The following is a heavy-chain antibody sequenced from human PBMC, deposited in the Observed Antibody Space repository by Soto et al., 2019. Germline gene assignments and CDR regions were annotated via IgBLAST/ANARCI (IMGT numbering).Heavy chain of an antibody. D-gene: IGHD3-3*01. V-gene: IGHV3-33*01. CDR2: IWYDGSNK. Sequence: QVQLVESGGGVVQPGRSLRLSCAASGFTFSSYGMHWVHQAPGKGLEWVAVIWYDGSNKYYADSVKGRFTISRDNSKNTLYLQMNSLRAEDTAVYYCARDLNIWSGYYTPDYWGQGTLVTVSS. J-gene: IGHJ4*02. CDR1: GFTFSSYG. CDR3: ARDLNIWSGYYTPDY.